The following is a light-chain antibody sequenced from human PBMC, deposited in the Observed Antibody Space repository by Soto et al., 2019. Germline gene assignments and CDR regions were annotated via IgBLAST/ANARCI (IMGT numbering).Light chain of an antibody. J-gene: IGLJ2*01. Sequence: QSVLTQPASVSGSPGQSITISCTGTSSDVGSYNLVSWYQQHPGKAPKLMIYEGSKRPSGVSNRFAGSKSGNTASLTVSGLEAEDEAEYYCCSYAGRSPVVFGGGTTLTVL. CDR2: EGS. CDR1: SSDVGSYNL. CDR3: CSYAGRSPVV. V-gene: IGLV2-23*01.